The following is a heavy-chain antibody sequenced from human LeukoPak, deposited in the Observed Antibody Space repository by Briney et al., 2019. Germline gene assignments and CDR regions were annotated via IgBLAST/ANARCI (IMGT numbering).Heavy chain of an antibody. D-gene: IGHD2-15*01. Sequence: ASVKVSCKASGYTFTGYHMHWVRQAPGQGLEWMGWINPNSGGTNYAQKFQGRVTMTRDTSISTAYMELSRLRSDDTAVYYCASAVGYCSGGSCYDGVSFDYWGQGTLVTVSS. V-gene: IGHV1-2*02. CDR3: ASAVGYCSGGSCYDGVSFDY. CDR1: GYTFTGYH. CDR2: INPNSGGT. J-gene: IGHJ4*02.